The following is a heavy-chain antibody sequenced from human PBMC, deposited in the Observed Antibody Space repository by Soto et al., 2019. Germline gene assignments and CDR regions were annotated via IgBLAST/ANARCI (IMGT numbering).Heavy chain of an antibody. J-gene: IGHJ4*02. CDR1: GYTFTDYA. CDR2: INAGNGNT. D-gene: IGHD1-1*01. CDR3: ARGYWDWNDGFDY. V-gene: IGHV1-3*01. Sequence: QVQLVQSGAEVKMPGASVKVSCKASGYTFTDYAMHWVRQAPGQRLEWMGWINAGNGNTKYSQKFQGRVTIIRDTXASTAYMELSSLRSEDTAVYYCARGYWDWNDGFDYWGQGTLVTVSS.